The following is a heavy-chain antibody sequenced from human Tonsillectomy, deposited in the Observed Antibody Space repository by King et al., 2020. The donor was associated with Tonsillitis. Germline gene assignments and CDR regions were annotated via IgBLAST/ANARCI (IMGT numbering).Heavy chain of an antibody. Sequence: VQLVESGAEVKKPGESLKISCKVSGYIFTNYWIGWVRQMPGKGLEWMGIIFPGDSDTTYSPSFQGQVTISADKSISTAYLQWSSLNASDTAMYYCARSEKITSSDYWGQGTLVTVSS. CDR1: GYIFTNYW. V-gene: IGHV5-51*03. D-gene: IGHD3-16*01. CDR2: IFPGDSDT. J-gene: IGHJ4*02. CDR3: ARSEKITSSDY.